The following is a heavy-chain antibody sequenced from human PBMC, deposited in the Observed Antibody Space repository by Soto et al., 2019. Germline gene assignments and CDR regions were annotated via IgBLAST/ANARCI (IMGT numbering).Heavy chain of an antibody. CDR3: ARSELGARRHCDGTSCSNTVTKHCMDV. D-gene: IGHD2-2*01. Sequence: PSETLSLTCAVDGGSVSGYYWTWIRQPPGKGMEWIGEINHSGNTNYNPSLERRVTMSVDTSKNHFSLKVTSVSAADTAVYYCARSELGARRHCDGTSCSNTVTKHCMDVWGQGTTVTVSS. V-gene: IGHV4-34*01. CDR2: INHSGNT. J-gene: IGHJ6*02. CDR1: GGSVSGYY.